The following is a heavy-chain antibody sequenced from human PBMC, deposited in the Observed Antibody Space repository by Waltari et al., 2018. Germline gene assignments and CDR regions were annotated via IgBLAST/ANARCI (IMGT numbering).Heavy chain of an antibody. CDR2: ISSSSSYI. V-gene: IGHV3-21*01. CDR3: ARDGPPPSLERRNAFDI. Sequence: GFTFSSYSMNWVRQAPGKGLEWVSSISSSSSYIYYADSVKGRFTISRDNAKNSLYLQMNSLRAEDTAVYYCARDGPPPSLERRNAFDIWGQGTMVTVSS. CDR1: GFTFSSYS. J-gene: IGHJ3*02. D-gene: IGHD1-1*01.